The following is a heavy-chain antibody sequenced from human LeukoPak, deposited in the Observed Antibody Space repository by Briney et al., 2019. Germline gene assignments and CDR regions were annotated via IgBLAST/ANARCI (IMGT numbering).Heavy chain of an antibody. CDR2: IYYSGSI. CDR3: AKDQGGGSSWYTA. Sequence: SETLSLTCTVSRGSISSSSYYWGWIRQPPGKGLEWLGSIYYSGSIYYNPSLKSRVTLSVDTSKSQFSLKLSSVTAADTAVYYCAKDQGGGSSWYTAWGQGTLVTVSS. J-gene: IGHJ4*02. CDR1: RGSISSSSYY. D-gene: IGHD6-13*01. V-gene: IGHV4-39*02.